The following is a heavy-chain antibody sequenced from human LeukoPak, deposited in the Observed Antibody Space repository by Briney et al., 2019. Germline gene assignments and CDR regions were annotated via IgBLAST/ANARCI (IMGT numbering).Heavy chain of an antibody. J-gene: IGHJ3*01. CDR1: GFNFNTFG. CDR2: IGASGEST. CDR3: AKDIQLST. Sequence: GGSLRLSCAASGFNFNTFGMHWVRQAPGKGLEWVSLIGASGESTYYADSVKGRFTISRDNSKNTLSLQMNSLRVEDTAMYFCAKDIQLSTWGLGTMVTVSS. V-gene: IGHV3-23*01. D-gene: IGHD5-24*01.